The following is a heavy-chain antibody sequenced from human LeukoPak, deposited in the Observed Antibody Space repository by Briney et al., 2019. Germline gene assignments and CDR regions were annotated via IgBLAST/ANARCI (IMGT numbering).Heavy chain of an antibody. CDR1: GGSISSSSYY. Sequence: SKTLSLTCTVSGGSISSSSYYWGWIRQPPGKGLEWIGSIYYSGSTYYNPSLKSRVTISVDTSKNQFSLKLSSVTAADTAVYYCARHGYCSSTSCYPRPNFDYWGQGTLVTVSS. V-gene: IGHV4-39*01. CDR3: ARHGYCSSTSCYPRPNFDY. J-gene: IGHJ4*02. CDR2: IYYSGST. D-gene: IGHD2-2*01.